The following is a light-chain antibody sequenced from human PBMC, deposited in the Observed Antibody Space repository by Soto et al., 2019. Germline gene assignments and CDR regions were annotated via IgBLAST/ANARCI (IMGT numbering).Light chain of an antibody. J-gene: IGLJ3*02. V-gene: IGLV1-40*01. CDR2: GNS. CDR3: QSFDSSLGGSV. CDR1: SSNIGARYD. Sequence: QSVLTQPPSVSGAPGQRVTISCTGSSSNIGARYDVHWYQQLPGTAPKLLIYGNSNRPSGVPDRFSGSKSGTSATLAITGLQAEDEAEYYCQSFDSSLGGSVFGGGTKLTVL.